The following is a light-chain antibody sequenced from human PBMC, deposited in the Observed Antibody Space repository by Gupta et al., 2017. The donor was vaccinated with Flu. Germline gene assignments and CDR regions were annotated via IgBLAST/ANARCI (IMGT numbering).Light chain of an antibody. J-gene: IGLJ3*02. CDR3: YSTDSGGNVL. Sequence: SYELTQPPSLSVSPGQTARIPCSGDVLPKNYVFWYQQKSGQAPVLVIYEDVERPSGIPERFSGSSSGTMATLTISGAQVEDEADYYCYSTDSGGNVLCGGGTKLTVL. CDR2: EDV. CDR1: VLPKNY. V-gene: IGLV3-10*01.